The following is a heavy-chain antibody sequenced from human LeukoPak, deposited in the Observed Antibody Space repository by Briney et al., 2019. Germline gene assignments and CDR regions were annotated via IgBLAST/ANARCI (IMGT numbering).Heavy chain of an antibody. J-gene: IGHJ4*02. D-gene: IGHD2-2*01. V-gene: IGHV3-30-3*01. CDR1: GFTFSSYA. Sequence: GGSLRLSCAASGFTFSSYAMHWVRQAPGKGLEWVAVISYDGSNKYYADSVKGRFTISRDNSKNTLYLQMNSLRAEDTAVYYCARANPRRLDIVVVPAAQGALDYWGQGTLVTVSS. CDR3: ARANPRRLDIVVVPAAQGALDY. CDR2: ISYDGSNK.